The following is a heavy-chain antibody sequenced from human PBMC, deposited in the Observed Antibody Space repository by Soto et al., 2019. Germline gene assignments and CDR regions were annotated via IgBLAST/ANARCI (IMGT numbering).Heavy chain of an antibody. Sequence: QLQLQESASGLVKPSQTLSLTCAVSGGSISSGGYSWSWLRQPPGKGLEWIGYTYHSGSTYYNPSLKSRVTISVDRSKNQFSLKLSSVTAADTAVYYCAAGGGLPRYYWGQGTLVTVSS. D-gene: IGHD5-12*01. J-gene: IGHJ4*02. CDR2: TYHSGST. CDR1: GGSISSGGYS. V-gene: IGHV4-30-2*01. CDR3: AAGGGLPRYY.